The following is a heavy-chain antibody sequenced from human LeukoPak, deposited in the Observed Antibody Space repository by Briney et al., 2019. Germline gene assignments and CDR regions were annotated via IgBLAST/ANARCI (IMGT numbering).Heavy chain of an antibody. D-gene: IGHD1-26*01. Sequence: PSETLSLTCTVSGGSISSYYWSWIRQPPGKGLEWIGYIYYSGSTNYNPSLKSRVTISVDTSKNQFSLKLSSVTAADTAVYYCARRRSKGKGGLATNWFDPWGQGTLVTVSS. CDR1: GGSISSYY. CDR2: IYYSGST. V-gene: IGHV4-59*12. J-gene: IGHJ5*02. CDR3: ARRRSKGKGGLATNWFDP.